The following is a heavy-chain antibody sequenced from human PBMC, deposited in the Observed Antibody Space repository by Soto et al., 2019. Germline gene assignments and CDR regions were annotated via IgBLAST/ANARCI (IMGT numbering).Heavy chain of an antibody. Sequence: QVQMVESGGGVVQPGRSLRLSCAASGFTPSDYDLHWVRQAPGKGLEWVAFISYDGSNEHYADSVRGRLTISRDNSKNTLYRQMNSLRHEDTAVYRCAKGGHYYESSSGAFNIWGQGTVVTVSS. CDR2: ISYDGSNE. J-gene: IGHJ3*02. CDR3: AKGGHYYESSSGAFNI. V-gene: IGHV3-30*18. D-gene: IGHD3-22*01. CDR1: GFTPSDYD.